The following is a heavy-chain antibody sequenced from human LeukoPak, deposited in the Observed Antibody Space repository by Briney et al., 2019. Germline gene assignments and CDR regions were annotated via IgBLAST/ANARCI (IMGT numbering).Heavy chain of an antibody. D-gene: IGHD3-16*01. CDR2: IKQDGSEK. CDR1: GFTFSSYW. V-gene: IGHV3-7*03. CDR3: AKLFEGTDY. J-gene: IGHJ4*02. Sequence: PGGSLRLSCAASGFTFSSYWMSWVRQAPGKGLEWVANIKQDGSEKYYVDSVKGRFTISRDNSKNSLYLQMNSLRTEDTALYYCAKLFEGTDYWGQGTLVTVSS.